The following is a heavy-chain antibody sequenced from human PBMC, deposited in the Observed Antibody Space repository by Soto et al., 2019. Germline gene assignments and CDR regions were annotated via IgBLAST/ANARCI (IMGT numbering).Heavy chain of an antibody. CDR3: ARDKLGATACFDY. J-gene: IGHJ4*02. Sequence: QVQLQESGPGLVKPSETLSLTCTVSGGSISNYYWNWIRQPPGKGLEWIGYIYYSGRTNYNPSLKSRVSMSINTSKNQFSLQLSSVTAADTAVYYCARDKLGATACFDYWGQGTLFTVSS. CDR1: GGSISNYY. D-gene: IGHD1-26*01. V-gene: IGHV4-59*01. CDR2: IYYSGRT.